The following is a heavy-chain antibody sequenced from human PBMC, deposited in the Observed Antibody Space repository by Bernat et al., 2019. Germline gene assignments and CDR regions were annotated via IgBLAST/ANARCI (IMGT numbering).Heavy chain of an antibody. CDR2: INPNSGGT. J-gene: IGHJ3*02. D-gene: IGHD3-16*01. CDR3: ATSFGDIGAFDI. V-gene: IGHV1-2*04. CDR1: GYTFTGYY. Sequence: QVQLVQSGAEVKKPGASVKVSCKASGYTFTGYYMHWVRQAPGQGLEWMGWINPNSGGTNYAQKCQGWFTMTRDTSISTAYMELSRLGSADTALYYWATSFGDIGAFDIWGQGTMVTVSS.